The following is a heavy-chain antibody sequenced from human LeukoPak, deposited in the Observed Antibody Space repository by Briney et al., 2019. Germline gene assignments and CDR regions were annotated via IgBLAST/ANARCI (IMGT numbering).Heavy chain of an antibody. J-gene: IGHJ4*02. CDR1: GFTFSSYW. D-gene: IGHD5-12*01. V-gene: IGHV3-23*01. CDR2: ISGSGGST. CDR3: AVAKGVMFGYFDY. Sequence: GGSLRLSCAASGFTFSSYWMHWVRQAPGKGLEWVSGISGSGGSTYYADSVKGRFTISRDNSKNTLYLQMNSLRAEDTAVYYCAVAKGVMFGYFDYWGQGTLVTVSS.